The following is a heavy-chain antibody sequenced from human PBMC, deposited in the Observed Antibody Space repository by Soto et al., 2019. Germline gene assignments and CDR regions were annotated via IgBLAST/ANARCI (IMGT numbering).Heavy chain of an antibody. CDR1: GGSISSGNYY. V-gene: IGHV4-31*03. CDR3: ATYVDTAMVQYWFDP. Sequence: TSETLSLTCTVSGGSISSGNYYWSWIRQPPGKGLEWIGYIYYSGSTYYNTSLKSRVTISVDTSKNQFSLKLSSVTAADTAVYYCATYVDTAMVQYWFDPWGQGTLVTVSS. D-gene: IGHD5-18*01. CDR2: IYYSGST. J-gene: IGHJ5*02.